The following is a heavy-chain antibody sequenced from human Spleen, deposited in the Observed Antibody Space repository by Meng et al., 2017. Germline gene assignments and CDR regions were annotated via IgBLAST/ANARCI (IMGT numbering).Heavy chain of an antibody. CDR1: GFTFSSYA. J-gene: IGHJ5*01. Sequence: GESLKISCAPSGFTFSSYAMSWVRQAPGKGLEWVSTISGSGRGTYSADSVKGRFTISRDNSKNTLYLQMNSLRAEDTAIYYCAKSPEHASGTYLDSWGQGTLVTVSS. D-gene: IGHD3-10*01. V-gene: IGHV3-23*01. CDR3: AKSPEHASGTYLDS. CDR2: ISGSGRGT.